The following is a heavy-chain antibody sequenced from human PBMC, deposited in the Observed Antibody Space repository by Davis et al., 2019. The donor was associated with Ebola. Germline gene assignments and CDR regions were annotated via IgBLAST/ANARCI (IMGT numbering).Heavy chain of an antibody. CDR2: IYYSGST. V-gene: IGHV4-59*01. Sequence: SETLSLTCTVSGGSISSYYWSWIRQPPGKGLEWIGYIYYSGSTNYNPSLKSRVTISVDTSKNQFSLKLSCVTAADTAMYYCARDISLGVTIIRSYGMDVWGQGTTVTVSS. CDR3: ARDISLGVTIIRSYGMDV. J-gene: IGHJ6*02. CDR1: GGSISSYY. D-gene: IGHD3-10*01.